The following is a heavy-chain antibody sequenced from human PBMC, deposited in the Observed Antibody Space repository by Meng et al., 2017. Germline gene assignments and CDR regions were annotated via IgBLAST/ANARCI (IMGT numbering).Heavy chain of an antibody. CDR2: MSYDGGNK. CDR3: AKVSYSGSYKLGFDP. V-gene: IGHV3-30*04. CDR1: AFNFSSYA. D-gene: IGHD1-26*01. Sequence: GESLKISCAASAFNFSSYAMHWVRQAPGKGLEWVAVMSYDGGNKYYADSVKGRFTISRDNSKNTLYLQMNSLRAEDTAVYYCAKVSYSGSYKLGFDPWGQGTLVTVSS. J-gene: IGHJ5*02.